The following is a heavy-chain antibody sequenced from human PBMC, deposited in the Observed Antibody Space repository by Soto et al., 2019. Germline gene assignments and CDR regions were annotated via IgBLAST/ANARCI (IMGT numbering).Heavy chain of an antibody. CDR1: GFTFSDCA. CDR3: AKGNTSGWYFFDY. CDR2: ISGTGRST. J-gene: IGHJ4*02. V-gene: IGHV3-23*01. D-gene: IGHD6-19*01. Sequence: EVHVWESGGGLVQPGGSLRLSCEASGFTFSDCAMSWVRQALGKGLEWVSGISGTGRSTFYADSVKDRFTISRDNSKNTVYLQMTSLRAEDTAVYYCAKGNTSGWYFFDYWGQGTLVTVSS.